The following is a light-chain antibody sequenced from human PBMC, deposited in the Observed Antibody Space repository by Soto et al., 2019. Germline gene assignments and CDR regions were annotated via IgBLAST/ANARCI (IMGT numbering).Light chain of an antibody. CDR3: QQRSNWPPLT. V-gene: IGKV3-11*01. Sequence: EIVLTQSPATLSLSPGERATLSCRASQSVSSYLAWYQQKPGQAPRLLIYDASNRATGIPARFSGSGSGTDFTLTISSLEPEDFAFYYGQQRSNWPPLTFGGGTKVEIK. CDR1: QSVSSY. J-gene: IGKJ4*01. CDR2: DAS.